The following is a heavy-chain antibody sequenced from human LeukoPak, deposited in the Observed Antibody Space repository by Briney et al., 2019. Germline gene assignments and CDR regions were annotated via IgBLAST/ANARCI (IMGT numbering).Heavy chain of an antibody. D-gene: IGHD3-10*01. CDR3: ARGMSTVYYYIDY. J-gene: IGHJ4*02. Sequence: GGSLRLSCAASGFTFSSYWMSWVRQAPGKGLEWVANIKQDGSEKYYVDSVKGRFTISRDNAKNSLYLQMNSLRAEDTAVYYCARGMSTVYYYIDYWGQGTLVTVSS. CDR2: IKQDGSEK. CDR1: GFTFSSYW. V-gene: IGHV3-7*01.